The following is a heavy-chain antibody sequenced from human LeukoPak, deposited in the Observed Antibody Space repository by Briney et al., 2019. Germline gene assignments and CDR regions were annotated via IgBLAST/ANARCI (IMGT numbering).Heavy chain of an antibody. D-gene: IGHD6-19*01. CDR3: ARDRSTAVADNWYFDL. CDR2: INPSGGST. J-gene: IGHJ2*01. V-gene: IGHV1-46*01. Sequence: GASVKVSCKASGYTFTSYYMHWVRQAPGQGLEWMGIINPSGGSTSYAQKFQGRVTMTRDMSTSTVYMELSSLRSEDTAVYYCARDRSTAVADNWYFDLWGRGTLVTVSS. CDR1: GYTFTSYY.